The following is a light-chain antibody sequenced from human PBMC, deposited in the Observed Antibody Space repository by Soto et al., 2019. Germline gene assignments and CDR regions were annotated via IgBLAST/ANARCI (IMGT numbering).Light chain of an antibody. V-gene: IGLV3-21*02. CDR3: QVWDSSSDWV. CDR2: DDS. CDR1: DMGTKS. Sequence: SYELTQPPPVSVAPGQTARITCEGNDMGTKSVSWFQQKAGQAPVLVVYDDSDRPSGIPERFSGSDSGNTATLTISRVEAGDEADYYCQVWDSSSDWVFGGGTQLTVL. J-gene: IGLJ3*02.